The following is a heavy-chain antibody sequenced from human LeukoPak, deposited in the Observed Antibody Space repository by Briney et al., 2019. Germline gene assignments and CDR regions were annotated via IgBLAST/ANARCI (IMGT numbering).Heavy chain of an antibody. D-gene: IGHD6-6*01. Sequence: SETLSLTCTVSGGSISSYYWSWIRQPPGKGLEWIGYIYTSGSTNYNPSLKSRVTISVDTSKNQFSLKLSSVTAADTAVYYCARYCSSSAGWFDPWGQGTLVTVSS. J-gene: IGHJ5*02. CDR2: IYTSGST. CDR1: GGSISSYY. CDR3: ARYCSSSAGWFDP. V-gene: IGHV4-4*09.